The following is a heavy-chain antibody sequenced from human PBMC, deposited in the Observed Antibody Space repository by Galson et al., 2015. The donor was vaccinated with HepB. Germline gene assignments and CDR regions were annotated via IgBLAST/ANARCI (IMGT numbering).Heavy chain of an antibody. CDR1: GYTFTGYY. CDR3: ARDKYRGVGIAVAY. CDR2: INPNSGGT. D-gene: IGHD6-19*01. V-gene: IGHV1-2*06. Sequence: QSGAEVKKPGESLKISCKASGYTFTGYYMHWVRQAPGQGLEWMGRINPNSGGTNYAQKFQGRVTMTRDTSISTAYMELSRLRSDDTAVYYCARDKYRGVGIAVAYWGQGTLVTVSS. J-gene: IGHJ4*02.